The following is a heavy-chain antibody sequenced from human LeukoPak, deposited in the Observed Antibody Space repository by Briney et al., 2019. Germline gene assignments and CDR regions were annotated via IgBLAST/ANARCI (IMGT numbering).Heavy chain of an antibody. Sequence: PGGSLRLSCAASAFTFSTYAMHWVRQAPGKGLEWAAVISYDGNNKYYADSVKGRFTISRDNSKHTLYLQMNSLRTEDTAVYYCARDLVWFGEPKGYYNYMDVWGKGTTVTVSS. CDR1: AFTFSTYA. D-gene: IGHD3-10*01. CDR2: ISYDGNNK. J-gene: IGHJ6*03. V-gene: IGHV3-30*04. CDR3: ARDLVWFGEPKGYYNYMDV.